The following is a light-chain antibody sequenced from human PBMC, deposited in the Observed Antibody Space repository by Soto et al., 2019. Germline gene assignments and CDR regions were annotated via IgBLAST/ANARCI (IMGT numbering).Light chain of an antibody. CDR2: DNN. CDR3: GTWDGSLSAVV. Sequence: QSVLTQPPSVSAAPGQKVTISCSGSSSNIGNEYVSWYQQLPGTAPKLLIYDNNQRPSGIPDRFSGSKSGTSATLGITGLQTGDEADYYCGTWDGSLSAVVFGGGTKLTDL. CDR1: SSNIGNEY. J-gene: IGLJ2*01. V-gene: IGLV1-51*01.